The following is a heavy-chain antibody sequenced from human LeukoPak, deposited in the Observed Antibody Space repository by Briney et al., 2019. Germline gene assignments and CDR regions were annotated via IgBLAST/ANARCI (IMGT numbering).Heavy chain of an antibody. V-gene: IGHV1-46*01. D-gene: IGHD2-15*01. Sequence: ASVKVSCKASGYTFTTYHMHWVRQAPRQGLEWMGMINTRDGNTNYAQKFQDRVTMTRDTSTSTVYMELSSLRSEDTAVYYCATERGGGTWFDPWGRGTLVTVSS. J-gene: IGHJ5*02. CDR3: ATERGGGTWFDP. CDR2: INTRDGNT. CDR1: GYTFTTYH.